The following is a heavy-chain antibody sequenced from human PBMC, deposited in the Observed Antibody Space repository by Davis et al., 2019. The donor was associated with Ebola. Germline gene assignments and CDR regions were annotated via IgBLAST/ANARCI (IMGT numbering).Heavy chain of an antibody. Sequence: PGGSLRLSCAASGFTFSSYGMHWVRQAPGKGLEWVAVIWYDGSNKYYADSVKGRFTISRDNSKNTLYLQMNSLRAEDTAVYYCAKLSDGYNPDYWGQGTLVTVSS. D-gene: IGHD5-24*01. CDR2: IWYDGSNK. V-gene: IGHV3-33*06. J-gene: IGHJ4*02. CDR1: GFTFSSYG. CDR3: AKLSDGYNPDY.